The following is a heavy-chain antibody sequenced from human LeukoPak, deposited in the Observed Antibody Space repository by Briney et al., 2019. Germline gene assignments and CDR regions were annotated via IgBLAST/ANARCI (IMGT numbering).Heavy chain of an antibody. CDR2: IYSGGST. D-gene: IGHD2-8*01. J-gene: IGHJ4*02. CDR3: ARAEFNGSSRFDY. CDR1: GFTVSSNY. Sequence: PGGSLRLSCAASGFTVSSNYMSWVRQAPGKGLEWVSVIYSGGSTYYADSVKGRFTISRDNSKNTLYLQMNSLRAEDTAVYYCARAEFNGSSRFDYWGQGTLVTVSS. V-gene: IGHV3-53*01.